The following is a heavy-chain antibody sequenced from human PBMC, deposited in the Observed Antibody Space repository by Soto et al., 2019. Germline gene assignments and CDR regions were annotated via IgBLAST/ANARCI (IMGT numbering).Heavy chain of an antibody. CDR1: GFSFSTYA. V-gene: IGHV3-30-3*01. Sequence: QVQLVESGGGVVQPGRSLRLSCAASGFSFSTYAMHWVRQAPGKGLEWMAVIPDDGDKIHYADSVKGRFTISRDNSKNTLYLQIYSLRVEDTAVYYCVRGTCYDRWNIDYWGQGVLVTVSS. J-gene: IGHJ4*02. CDR3: VRGTCYDRWNIDY. D-gene: IGHD1-1*01. CDR2: IPDDGDKI.